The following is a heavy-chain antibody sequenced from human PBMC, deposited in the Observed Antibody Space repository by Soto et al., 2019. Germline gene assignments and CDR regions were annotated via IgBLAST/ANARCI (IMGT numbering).Heavy chain of an antibody. CDR3: ASYSVCYYSSGYYYYSYVY. CDR1: GYTFTSYV. CDR2: ISAYNGNT. J-gene: IGHJ4*02. V-gene: IGHV1-18*01. D-gene: IGHD3-22*01. Sequence: ASAKVSCVASGYTFTSYVFSSVRQATGQGLELMGRISAYNGNTNYAQKLQGRVTMTTDTSTSTAYMELRSLRSDDTAVYYCASYSVCYYSSGYYYYSYVYCGRGTLVTVSS.